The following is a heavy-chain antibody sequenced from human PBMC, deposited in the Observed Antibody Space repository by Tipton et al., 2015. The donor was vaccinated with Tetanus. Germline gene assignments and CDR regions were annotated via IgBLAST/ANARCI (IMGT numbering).Heavy chain of an antibody. Sequence: TLSLTCTVSGGSISDYYWSWIRQPAGKGLEWIGRIYISGKTYYNPSLKSRITMSVDASKNQFSLKLSSVTAADTAVYYCARGGGTVGSIPLYSWLDPLGQGTLVTVSS. J-gene: IGHJ5*02. CDR3: ARGGGTVGSIPLYSWLDP. V-gene: IGHV4-4*07. CDR1: GGSISDYY. D-gene: IGHD1-26*01. CDR2: IYISGKT.